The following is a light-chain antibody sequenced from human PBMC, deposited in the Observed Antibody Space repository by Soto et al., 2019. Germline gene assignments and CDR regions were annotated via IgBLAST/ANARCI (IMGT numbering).Light chain of an antibody. V-gene: IGKV1-16*01. J-gene: IGKJ4*01. CDR2: ATS. CDR1: QTIRSH. CDR3: QQYNSYLLT. Sequence: IQMTQFPLSLSASVGDRVTITCRASQTIRSHLNWYQQKPGEAPKIVIYATSTLQSGVPSRFNGSVSGTDFTLTISSLQPDDFATYYCQQYNSYLLTFGGRSKADIK.